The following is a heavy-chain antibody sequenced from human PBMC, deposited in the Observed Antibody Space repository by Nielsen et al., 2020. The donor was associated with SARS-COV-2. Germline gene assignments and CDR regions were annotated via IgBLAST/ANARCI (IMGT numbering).Heavy chain of an antibody. Sequence: WVRQAPGQGLEWMGIINPRGGSTSYAQKFQGRVTMTRDTSTSTVYMELSSLRSEDTAVYYCARGQPAQHWGQGTLVTVSS. CDR3: ARGQPAQH. J-gene: IGHJ1*01. CDR2: INPRGGST. V-gene: IGHV1-46*01. D-gene: IGHD1-14*01.